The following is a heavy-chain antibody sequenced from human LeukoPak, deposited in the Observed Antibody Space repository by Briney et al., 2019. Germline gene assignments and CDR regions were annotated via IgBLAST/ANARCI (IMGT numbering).Heavy chain of an antibody. D-gene: IGHD2/OR15-2a*01. CDR2: ISYDGSNK. CDR1: GFTFSSYG. Sequence: GGSLRPSCAASGFTFSSYGMHWVRQAPGKGLEWVAVISYDGSNKYYADSVKGRFTISRDNSKNTLYLQMNSLRAEDTAVYYCARSGLSRFGFWGQGTLVTVSS. CDR3: ARSGLSRFGF. V-gene: IGHV3-30*03. J-gene: IGHJ4*02.